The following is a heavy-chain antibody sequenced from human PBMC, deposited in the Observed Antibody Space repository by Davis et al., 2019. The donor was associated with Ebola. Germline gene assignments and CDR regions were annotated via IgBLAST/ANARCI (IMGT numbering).Heavy chain of an antibody. D-gene: IGHD2-2*01. V-gene: IGHV4-4*07. CDR1: GGSISSYY. Sequence: MPSETLSLTCTVSGGSISSYYWSWIRQPAGKGLEWIGRIYISVTTNYNPSLKSRVTTSVDTSKNQFSLKLSSVTAADTAVYYCARVQRIVVVPAADNWFDPWGQGTLVTVSS. CDR2: IYISVTT. CDR3: ARVQRIVVVPAADNWFDP. J-gene: IGHJ5*02.